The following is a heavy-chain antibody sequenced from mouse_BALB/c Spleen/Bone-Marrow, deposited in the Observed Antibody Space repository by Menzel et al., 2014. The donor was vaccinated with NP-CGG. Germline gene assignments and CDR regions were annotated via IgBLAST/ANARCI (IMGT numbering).Heavy chain of an antibody. CDR1: GYTFTSYY. D-gene: IGHD1-1*01. V-gene: IGHV1S81*02. J-gene: IGHJ4*01. CDR3: SRGYYGSTYYYAMDY. CDR2: INPSNVDT. Sequence: VQLQQSGAELVKPGASVELSCKASGYTFTSYYMFWVKQRPGQGLEWIGEINPSNVDTNFNEKFKSKATLTVDKSSNTAYMQRSSLTSEDSAVYYWSRGYYGSTYYYAMDYWGQGTSVTVSS.